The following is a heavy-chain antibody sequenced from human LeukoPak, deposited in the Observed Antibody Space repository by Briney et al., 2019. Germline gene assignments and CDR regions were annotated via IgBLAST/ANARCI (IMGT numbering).Heavy chain of an antibody. J-gene: IGHJ6*02. Sequence: GWSLRLSCAASGFTFSGYGMHWLRQAPGKGLEWVAVIWYNGSNKYYADSVKGRFIISRDNSKNTLYLQMNSLRAEDTAVYYCARESGYRGHGMDVWGQGTTVTVSS. D-gene: IGHD5-12*01. CDR2: IWYNGSNK. V-gene: IGHV3-33*01. CDR1: GFTFSGYG. CDR3: ARESGYRGHGMDV.